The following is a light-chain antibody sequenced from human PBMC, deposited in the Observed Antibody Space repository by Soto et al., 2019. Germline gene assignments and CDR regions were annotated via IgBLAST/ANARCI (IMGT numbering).Light chain of an antibody. J-gene: IGKJ1*01. Sequence: EIVLTQSPGSLSLSPGERATLSCRASQSVSSNYLAWYQQKPGQAPRLLIYGASSRATGIPDRFSGSGSGTDFTLTISSVAPEDFAVYSCQQYGGSPRTFGQGTKVETK. CDR3: QQYGGSPRT. CDR2: GAS. V-gene: IGKV3-20*01. CDR1: QSVSSNY.